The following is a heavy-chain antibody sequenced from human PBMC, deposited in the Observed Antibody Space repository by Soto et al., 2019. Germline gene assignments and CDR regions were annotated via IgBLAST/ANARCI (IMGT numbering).Heavy chain of an antibody. Sequence: QVQLQESGPGLVKPSETLSLTCSVSGGCISNHYWSWIRQPPGKGLEWIGYIYYNGNTNYNPSLNSRVTMSVDTSRNQISLKLSAVTAADTALYYCTRANWYSEYWGQGTLVTVSS. CDR3: TRANWYSEY. D-gene: IGHD7-27*01. J-gene: IGHJ4*02. CDR2: IYYNGNT. V-gene: IGHV4-59*11. CDR1: GGCISNHY.